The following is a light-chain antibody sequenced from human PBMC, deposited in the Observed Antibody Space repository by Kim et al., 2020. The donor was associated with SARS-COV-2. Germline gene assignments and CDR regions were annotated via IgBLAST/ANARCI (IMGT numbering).Light chain of an antibody. CDR2: GAS. Sequence: EIVLTQSPGTVSLSPGERATLSCRASQSVTSTYLAWYQQKPGQAPRLLIYGASNRATGIPDRFSGSGSGTDFTLTINRLEPEDFAVFYCQQYGTSPDTFGQGTKVDNK. V-gene: IGKV3-20*01. CDR3: QQYGTSPDT. CDR1: QSVTSTY. J-gene: IGKJ1*01.